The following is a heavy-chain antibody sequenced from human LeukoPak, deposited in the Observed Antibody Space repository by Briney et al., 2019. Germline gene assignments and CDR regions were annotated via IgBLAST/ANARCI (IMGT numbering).Heavy chain of an antibody. V-gene: IGHV1-69*05. CDR1: GGTFSSYA. D-gene: IGHD6-19*01. CDR3: ARATVSGWSFDY. J-gene: IGHJ4*02. CDR2: IIPIFGTA. Sequence: ASVKVSCKASGGTFSSYAISWVRQAPGQGLEWMGRIIPIFGTANYAQKFQGRVTSTKEESQSTAYLELRSQRPEDTAVYYCARATVSGWSFDYWGQGTLVTVSS.